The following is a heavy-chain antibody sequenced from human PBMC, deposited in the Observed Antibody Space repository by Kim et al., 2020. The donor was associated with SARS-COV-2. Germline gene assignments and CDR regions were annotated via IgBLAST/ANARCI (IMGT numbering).Heavy chain of an antibody. Sequence: GGSLRLSCAASGFTFSSYGMHWVRQAPGKGLEWVAVISYDGSNKYYADSVKGRFTISRDNSKNTLYLQMNSLRAEDTAVYYCAKDPCSGDYCHWFDPWGQGTLVTVSS. J-gene: IGHJ5*02. CDR2: ISYDGSNK. V-gene: IGHV3-30*18. CDR1: GFTFSSYG. D-gene: IGHD4-17*01. CDR3: AKDPCSGDYCHWFDP.